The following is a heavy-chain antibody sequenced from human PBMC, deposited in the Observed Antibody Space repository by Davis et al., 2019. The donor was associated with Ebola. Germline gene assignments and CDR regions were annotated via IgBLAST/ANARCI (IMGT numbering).Heavy chain of an antibody. J-gene: IGHJ4*02. D-gene: IGHD1-14*01. Sequence: GESLKISCAASGFTFSSYWMSWVRQAPGKGLVWVSRINSDGSSTSYADSVKGRFTISRDNAENTLYLQMNSLRAEDTAVYYCARVPGRYYFDYWGQGTLVTVSS. CDR3: ARVPGRYYFDY. CDR2: INSDGSST. CDR1: GFTFSSYW. V-gene: IGHV3-74*01.